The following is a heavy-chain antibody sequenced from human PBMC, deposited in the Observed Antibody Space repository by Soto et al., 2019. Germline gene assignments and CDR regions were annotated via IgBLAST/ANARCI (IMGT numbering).Heavy chain of an antibody. CDR1: GGTFSSYA. CDR2: IIPIFGTA. CDR3: ARDHITMVRGVIIRDYYHYGMDV. Sequence: ASVKVSCKASGGTFSSYAISWVRQAPGQGLEWMGGIIPIFGTANYAQKFQGRVTITADESTSTAYMELSSLRSEDTAVYYCARDHITMVRGVIIRDYYHYGMDVWGQGTTVTVSS. V-gene: IGHV1-69*13. J-gene: IGHJ6*02. D-gene: IGHD3-10*01.